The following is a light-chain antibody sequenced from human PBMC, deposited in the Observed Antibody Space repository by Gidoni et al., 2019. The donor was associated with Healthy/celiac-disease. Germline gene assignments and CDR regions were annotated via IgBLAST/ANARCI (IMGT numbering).Light chain of an antibody. Sequence: DIQMTQSPSTLPASVGDRVTITCRASQSISSWLARYQQKPGKAPKLLIYDASSVESGVPSRFSGSGSGTEFTLTISSLQPDDFATYYCQQYNSYSWTFGQGTKVEIK. J-gene: IGKJ1*01. CDR1: QSISSW. V-gene: IGKV1-5*01. CDR2: DAS. CDR3: QQYNSYSWT.